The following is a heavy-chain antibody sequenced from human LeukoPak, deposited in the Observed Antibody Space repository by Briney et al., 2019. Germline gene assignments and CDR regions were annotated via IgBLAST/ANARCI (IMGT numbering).Heavy chain of an antibody. J-gene: IGHJ4*02. CDR1: GFSLSTSGLV. CDR3: AHRGRTSGYYRVFDY. V-gene: IGHV2-5*02. D-gene: IGHD3-22*01. Sequence: SGPTLVKPTQPLTLTCTFSGFSLSTSGLVVAWTRQPPGKALEWLALIYWDDDKRYSPSLKSRLAITKDTSKNQVVLTMTNMDPVDTATYYCAHRGRTSGYYRVFDYWGQGTLVTVSS. CDR2: IYWDDDK.